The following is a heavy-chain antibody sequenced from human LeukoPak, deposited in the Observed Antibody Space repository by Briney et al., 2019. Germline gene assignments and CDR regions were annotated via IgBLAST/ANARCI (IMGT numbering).Heavy chain of an antibody. J-gene: IGHJ4*02. CDR2: ISWNSGSI. V-gene: IGHV3-9*01. CDR3: AREQQLDFDY. D-gene: IGHD6-13*01. CDR1: GFTFDDYA. Sequence: GGSLRLSCAASGFTFDDYAMHWVRQAPGKGLEWVSGISWNSGSIGYADTVKGRFTISRDNAKNSLYLQMNSLRAEDTAVYYCAREQQLDFDYWGQGTLVTVSS.